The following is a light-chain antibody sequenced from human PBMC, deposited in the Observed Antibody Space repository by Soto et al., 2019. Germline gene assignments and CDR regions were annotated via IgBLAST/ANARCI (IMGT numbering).Light chain of an antibody. CDR2: EVN. CDR3: SSYNGTSTV. V-gene: IGLV2-14*01. Sequence: QSALTQPASVSGSPGQSISISCTGTSNDIGIYNYVSWYQQYPGKAPKLMIYEVNNRLSGVSNRFSGSKSGNTASLTISGLQAEDEAYDYCSSYNGTSTVFGGGTKVTVL. J-gene: IGLJ2*01. CDR1: SNDIGIYNY.